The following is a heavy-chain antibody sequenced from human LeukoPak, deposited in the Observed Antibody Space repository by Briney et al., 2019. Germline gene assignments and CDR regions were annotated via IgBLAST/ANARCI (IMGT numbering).Heavy chain of an antibody. Sequence: ASETLSLTCTVSGGSISNYYWSWIRRPPGKGLEWIGEINHSGSTNYNPSLKSRVTISVDTSKNQFSLKLSSVTAADTAVYYCARGGAAAGITRYNWFDPWGQGTLVTVSS. J-gene: IGHJ5*02. CDR2: INHSGST. CDR1: GGSISNYY. V-gene: IGHV4-34*01. D-gene: IGHD6-13*01. CDR3: ARGGAAAGITRYNWFDP.